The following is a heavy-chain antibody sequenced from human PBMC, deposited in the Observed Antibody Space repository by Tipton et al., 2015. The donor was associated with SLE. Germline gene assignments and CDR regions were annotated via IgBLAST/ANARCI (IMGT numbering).Heavy chain of an antibody. D-gene: IGHD3-22*01. CDR1: GYTFSSYG. CDR3: AATGRKYYYDSSGYSDY. Sequence: VQLVQSGAEVKKPGASVKVSCKASGYTFSSYGISWVRQAPGQGLEWMGRIIPIFGTANYAQKFQGRVTITADESTSTAYMELSSLRSEDTAVYYCAATGRKYYYDSSGYSDYWGQGTLVTVSS. CDR2: IIPIFGTA. J-gene: IGHJ4*02. V-gene: IGHV1-69*18.